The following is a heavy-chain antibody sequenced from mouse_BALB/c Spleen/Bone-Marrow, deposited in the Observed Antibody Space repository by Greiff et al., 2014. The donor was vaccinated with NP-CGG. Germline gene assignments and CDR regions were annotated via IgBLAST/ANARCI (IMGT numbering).Heavy chain of an antibody. CDR2: INPSNGRT. D-gene: IGHD1-2*01. Sequence: VQRVESGAELVKPGASVKLSCKASGYTFTSYWMHWVKQRPGQGLEWIGEINPSNGRTNYNEEFKSKATLTVDKSSSTAYMQLSSLTSEDSAVYYCARYATATYWFAYWGQGTLVTVSA. V-gene: IGHV1S81*02. CDR1: GYTFTSYW. J-gene: IGHJ3*01. CDR3: ARYATATYWFAY.